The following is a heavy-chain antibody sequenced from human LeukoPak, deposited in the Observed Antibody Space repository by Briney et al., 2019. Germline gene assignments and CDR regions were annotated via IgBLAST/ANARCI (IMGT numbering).Heavy chain of an antibody. V-gene: IGHV1-2*02. J-gene: IGHJ4*02. CDR3: ARGQYQLPIDPDFDY. CDR1: GYTFTGYY. Sequence: ASVKVSCKASGYTFTGYYMHWVRQAPGQGLEWMGWINPNSGGTNYAQKFQGRVTMTRDTSISTAYMELSRLRSDDTTVYYCARGQYQLPIDPDFDYWGQGTLVTVSS. D-gene: IGHD2-2*01. CDR2: INPNSGGT.